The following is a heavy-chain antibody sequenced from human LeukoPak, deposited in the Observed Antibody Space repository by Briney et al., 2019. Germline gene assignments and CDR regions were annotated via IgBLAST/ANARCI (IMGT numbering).Heavy chain of an antibody. J-gene: IGHJ3*02. V-gene: IGHV3-64*01. Sequence: GGSLRLSCAASGFTFSSYAMHWDRQAPGTGLEYVSAISSNGGSTYYANSVKGRFTISRDNSKNTLYLQMGSLRAEDMAVYYCARPITWIQLWDAFDIWGQGTRVTVSS. CDR2: ISSNGGST. CDR1: GFTFSSYA. D-gene: IGHD5-18*01. CDR3: ARPITWIQLWDAFDI.